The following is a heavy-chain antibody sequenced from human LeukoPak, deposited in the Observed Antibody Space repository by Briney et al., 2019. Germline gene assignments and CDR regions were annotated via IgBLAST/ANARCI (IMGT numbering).Heavy chain of an antibody. CDR2: IIPIFGTA. V-gene: IGHV1-69*13. CDR1: GGTFSSYA. J-gene: IGHJ4*02. Sequence: SVKVSCKASGGTFSSYAISWVRQAPGRGLEWMGGIIPIFGTANYAQKFQGRVTITADESTSTAYMELSSLRSEDTAVYYCARSADILTGYYVTWGQGTLVTVSS. CDR3: ARSADILTGYYVT. D-gene: IGHD3-9*01.